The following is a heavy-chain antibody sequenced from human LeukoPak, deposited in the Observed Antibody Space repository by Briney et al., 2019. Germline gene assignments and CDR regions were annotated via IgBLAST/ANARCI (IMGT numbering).Heavy chain of an antibody. Sequence: SETLSLTCSISDDSINNDRYFWAWIRQPPGKGLEWIASINYSGRTYYNPSLNSRLIISVDTAKRQFSLKLTSVTAADTAVYYCAREGIAAHGRPGNWFDPWGQGTLVTVSS. CDR1: DDSINNDRYF. J-gene: IGHJ5*02. CDR3: AREGIAAHGRPGNWFDP. CDR2: INYSGRT. D-gene: IGHD6-13*01. V-gene: IGHV4-39*07.